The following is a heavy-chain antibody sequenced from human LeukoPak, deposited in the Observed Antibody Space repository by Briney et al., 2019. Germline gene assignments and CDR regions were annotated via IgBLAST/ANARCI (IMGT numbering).Heavy chain of an antibody. Sequence: GGSLRLSCAASGCTLSSNAMTWVRQAPGKGLEWVSAISGSGGSTYYAASVKGRFTFSRDNSKNTLYLQMNSLRAEDTAVYYCATGGQWPNGHSDYWGQGTLVTVSS. CDR3: ATGGQWPNGHSDY. CDR1: GCTLSSNA. J-gene: IGHJ4*02. CDR2: ISGSGGST. D-gene: IGHD6-19*01. V-gene: IGHV3-23*01.